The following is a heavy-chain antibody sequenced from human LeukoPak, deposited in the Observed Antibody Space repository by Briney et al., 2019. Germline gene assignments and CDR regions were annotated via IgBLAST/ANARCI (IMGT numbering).Heavy chain of an antibody. D-gene: IGHD3-3*01. Sequence: PGRSLRLSCAASGFTFSSYGMHWVRQAPGKGLEWVAVIWYDGSNKYYADSVKGRFTISRDNSKNTLYLQMNSLRAEDTAVYYCARGAADFWSGYHGYFDYWGQGTLVTVSS. J-gene: IGHJ4*02. V-gene: IGHV3-33*01. CDR2: IWYDGSNK. CDR1: GFTFSSYG. CDR3: ARGAADFWSGYHGYFDY.